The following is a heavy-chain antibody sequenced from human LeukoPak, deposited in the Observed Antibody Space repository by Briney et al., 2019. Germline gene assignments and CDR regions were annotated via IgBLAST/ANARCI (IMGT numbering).Heavy chain of an antibody. J-gene: IGHJ6*02. V-gene: IGHV4-59*08. CDR2: IYYSGST. CDR1: GGSISSYY. Sequence: KTSETLSLTCTVSGGSISSYYWSWIRQPPGKGLEWIGYIYYSGSTNYNSSLKSRVTISVDTSKNQFSLKLSSVTAADTAVYYCASATNSLGNYYYYGMDVWGQGTTVTVSS. CDR3: ASATNSLGNYYYYGMDV. D-gene: IGHD2-8*01.